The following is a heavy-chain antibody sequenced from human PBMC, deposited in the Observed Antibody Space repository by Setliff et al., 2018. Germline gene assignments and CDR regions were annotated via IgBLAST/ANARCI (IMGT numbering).Heavy chain of an antibody. Sequence: SETLSLTCSVSDGSMTSGSYYWGWIRQPPGKGLEWIGEINHSGSTNYNPSLKSRATLSVDTSKNQFSLRLTSVPAADTAVYYCARGGLAAAATHWGQGTLVTVSS. CDR2: INHSGST. CDR1: DGSMTSGSYY. D-gene: IGHD6-13*01. V-gene: IGHV4-39*07. CDR3: ARGGLAAAATH. J-gene: IGHJ4*02.